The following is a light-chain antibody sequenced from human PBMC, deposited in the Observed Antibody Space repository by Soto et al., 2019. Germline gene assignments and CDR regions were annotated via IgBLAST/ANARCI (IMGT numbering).Light chain of an antibody. J-gene: IGKJ1*01. CDR3: QQYGSSPRT. CDR2: GAS. CDR1: QSVNNNY. V-gene: IGKV3-20*01. Sequence: EIVLTQSPCTLSLSPGERATLSCRASQSVNNNYLACDQRKPGQXXRLVIYGASRRATGIPDKFGGSGSGTDFTLTISRLEPEDFAMYYCQQYGSSPRTFGQGTKVDIK.